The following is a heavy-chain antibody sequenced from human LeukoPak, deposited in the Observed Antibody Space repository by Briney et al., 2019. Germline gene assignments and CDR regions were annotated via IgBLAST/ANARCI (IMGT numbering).Heavy chain of an antibody. J-gene: IGHJ4*02. CDR3: ARASEGVWGSFDY. D-gene: IGHD3-16*01. CDR2: IYYSGST. V-gene: IGHV4-39*07. Sequence: SETLSLTCTVSGGSISSSSYYWGWIRQPPGKGLEWIGSIYYSGSTYYNPSLKSRVTISVDTSKNQFSLKLSSVTAADTAVYYCARASEGVWGSFDYWGQGTLVTVSS. CDR1: GGSISSSSYY.